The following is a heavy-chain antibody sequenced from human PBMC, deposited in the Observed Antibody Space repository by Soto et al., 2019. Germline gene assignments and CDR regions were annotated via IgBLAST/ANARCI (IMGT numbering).Heavy chain of an antibody. V-gene: IGHV1-8*01. CDR2: MNPNSGNT. J-gene: IGHJ6*02. CDR3: ARVPGDYYDSSGSKTAYYYYYGMDV. CDR1: GYTFTSYD. Sequence: ASVKVSCKASGYTFTSYDINWVRQATGQGLEWMGWMNPNSGNTGYAQKFQGRVTMTRNTSISTAYMELSSLRSEDTAVYYCARVPGDYYDSSGSKTAYYYYYGMDVWGQGTTVTVYS. D-gene: IGHD3-22*01.